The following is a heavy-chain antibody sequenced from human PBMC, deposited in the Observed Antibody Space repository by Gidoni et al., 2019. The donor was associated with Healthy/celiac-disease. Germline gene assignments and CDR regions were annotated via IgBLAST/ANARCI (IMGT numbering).Heavy chain of an antibody. J-gene: IGHJ4*02. CDR2: IGTAGDP. CDR1: GFTFSSYD. Sequence: EVQLVESGGGLVQPGGYLRLSCAASGFTFSSYDMHWVRQATGKGLEWVSAIGTAGDPYYPGSVKGRFTISRENAKNSLYLQMNSLRAGDTAVYYCARGFGGSYFLFDYWGQGTLVTVSS. V-gene: IGHV3-13*05. CDR3: ARGFGGSYFLFDY. D-gene: IGHD1-26*01.